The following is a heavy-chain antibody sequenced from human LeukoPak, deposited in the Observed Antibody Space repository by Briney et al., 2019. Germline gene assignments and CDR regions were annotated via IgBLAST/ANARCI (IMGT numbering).Heavy chain of an antibody. CDR1: GYTLTELS. J-gene: IGHJ5*02. D-gene: IGHD6-13*01. V-gene: IGHV1-24*01. CDR3: ATDQNRYSSRGFDP. CDR2: FDPEDGET. Sequence: GASVKVSCKVSGYTLTELSMHWVRQAPGKGLEWMGGFDPEDGETIYAQKFQGRVTMTEDTSTDTAYMELSSLRSEDTAVYYCATDQNRYSSRGFDPWGQGTLVTVSS.